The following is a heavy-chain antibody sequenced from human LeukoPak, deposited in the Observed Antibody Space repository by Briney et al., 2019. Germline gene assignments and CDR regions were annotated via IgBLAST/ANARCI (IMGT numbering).Heavy chain of an antibody. CDR2: SIPILVTA. D-gene: IGHD1-26*01. J-gene: IGHJ4*02. CDR1: GGTFSSYA. V-gene: IGHV1-69*01. Sequence: SVKVSCKASGGTFSSYAISWVRQAPGQGLEWMGGSIPILVTANYAHKFQGRVTITAEESTRTAYMELSSLSSEDRAVYYCARGEWRELVYANWGQGTLVTVFS. CDR3: ARGEWRELVYAN.